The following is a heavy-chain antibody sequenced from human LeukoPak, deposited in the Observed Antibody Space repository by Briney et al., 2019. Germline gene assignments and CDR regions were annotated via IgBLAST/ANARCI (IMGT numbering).Heavy chain of an antibody. D-gene: IGHD3-3*01. Sequence: GGSLRLSCAASGFTFSSYAMSWVRQAPGKGLEWVSGISGSGDNTYYADSVKGRFTISRDNSKNTLYVQVNSLGTEDTAVYYCARAIFGVVISSSDPWGQGTLVTVSS. CDR2: ISGSGDNT. CDR3: ARAIFGVVISSSDP. J-gene: IGHJ5*02. CDR1: GFTFSSYA. V-gene: IGHV3-23*01.